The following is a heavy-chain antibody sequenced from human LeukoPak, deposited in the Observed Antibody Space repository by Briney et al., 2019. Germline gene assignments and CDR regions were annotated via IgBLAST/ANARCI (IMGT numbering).Heavy chain of an antibody. CDR1: GFIFSDYS. J-gene: IGHJ4*02. D-gene: IGHD1-1*01. Sequence: PGGSLTLSCAASGFIFSDYSMNWVRQAPGKGLEWISYIGISSGNTKYADSVKGRFTISGDNHKNSLYLQMNSLRVEDTAVYYCARDHNYAFDNWGQGTLVTVSS. CDR2: IGISSGNT. CDR3: ARDHNYAFDN. V-gene: IGHV3-48*04.